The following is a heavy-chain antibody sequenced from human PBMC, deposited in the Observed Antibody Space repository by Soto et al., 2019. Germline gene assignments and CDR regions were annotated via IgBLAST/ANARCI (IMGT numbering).Heavy chain of an antibody. V-gene: IGHV3-21*01. CDR1: GFTFSSYS. CDR2: ISSSSSYI. Sequence: GGSLRLSCAASGFTFSSYSMNWVRQAPGKGLEWVSSISSSSSYIYYADSVKGRFTISRDNAKNSLYLQMNSLRAEDTAVYCCARGGYSSSSRDDYWGQGTLVSVSS. J-gene: IGHJ4*02. D-gene: IGHD6-6*01. CDR3: ARGGYSSSSRDDY.